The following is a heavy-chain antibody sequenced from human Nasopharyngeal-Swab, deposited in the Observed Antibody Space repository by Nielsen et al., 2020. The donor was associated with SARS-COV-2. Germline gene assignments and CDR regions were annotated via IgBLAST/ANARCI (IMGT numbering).Heavy chain of an antibody. CDR1: GFTFSSYA. D-gene: IGHD3-3*01. V-gene: IGHV3-7*01. Sequence: GESLKISCAASGFTFSSYAMSWVRQAPGKGLEWVANIKQDGSEKYYVDSVKGRFTISRDNAKNSLYLQMNSLRAEDTAVYYCARDRNGFIYYYYGMDVWGQGTTVTVSS. CDR2: IKQDGSEK. CDR3: ARDRNGFIYYYYGMDV. J-gene: IGHJ6*02.